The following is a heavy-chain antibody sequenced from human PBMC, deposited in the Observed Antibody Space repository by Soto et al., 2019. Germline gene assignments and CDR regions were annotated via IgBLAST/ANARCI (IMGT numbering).Heavy chain of an antibody. CDR3: ARGGSAAYCGGDCYSSDY. V-gene: IGHV1-8*01. CDR2: MNPNSGNT. Sequence: ASVKVSCKASGYSFTSYDINWVRQATGQGLEWMGWMNPNSGNTGYAQKFQGRVTMTRNTSIRTAYMELSSLRSEDTAVYYCARGGSAAYCGGDCYSSDYWGQGTLVTVSS. J-gene: IGHJ4*02. D-gene: IGHD2-21*02. CDR1: GYSFTSYD.